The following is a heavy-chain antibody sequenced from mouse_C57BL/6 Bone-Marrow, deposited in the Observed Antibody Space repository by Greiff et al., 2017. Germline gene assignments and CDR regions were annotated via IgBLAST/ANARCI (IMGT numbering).Heavy chain of an antibody. V-gene: IGHV1-56*01. D-gene: IGHD1-1*02. CDR1: GYTFTSHW. Sequence: VQLQQSGPELVRPGASVKISCKAPGYTFTSHWMQWVRQRPGQGLEWIGEIFPGNGSTYYNEKFKGKATLTVDTSSSPAYMPLSSLTSAVSAVYFWANYGSWFAYWGQGTLVTVSA. CDR2: IFPGNGST. CDR3: ANYGSWFAY. J-gene: IGHJ3*01.